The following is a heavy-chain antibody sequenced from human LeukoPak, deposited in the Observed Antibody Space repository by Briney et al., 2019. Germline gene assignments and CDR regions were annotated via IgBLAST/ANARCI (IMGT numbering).Heavy chain of an antibody. CDR3: AKGSSRWYLEYFQH. CDR1: GFTFNSYA. V-gene: IGHV3-23*01. J-gene: IGHJ1*01. D-gene: IGHD6-13*01. CDR2: ISGSGGST. Sequence: PGGSLRLSCTASGFTFNSYAMSWVRQAPGKGLEWVSAISGSGGSTYYADSVKGRFTISRDNSKNTLYLQMNSLRAEDTAVYYCAKGSSRWYLEYFQHWGQGTLVTVSS.